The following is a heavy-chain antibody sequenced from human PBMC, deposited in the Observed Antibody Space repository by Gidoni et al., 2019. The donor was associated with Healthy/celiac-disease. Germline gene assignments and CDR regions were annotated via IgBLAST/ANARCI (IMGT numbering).Heavy chain of an antibody. J-gene: IGHJ4*02. CDR3: ARTRIYYYDSSGNFDY. Sequence: QVQLQQWGAGLLKPSETLSLTCAVYGGSFSGYYWSWSRQPPGKGLEWIGEINHSGSTNYNPSLKSRVTISVDTSKNQFSLKLSSVTAADTAGYYCARTRIYYYDSSGNFDYWGQGTLVTVSS. V-gene: IGHV4-34*01. CDR2: INHSGST. CDR1: GGSFSGYY. D-gene: IGHD3-22*01.